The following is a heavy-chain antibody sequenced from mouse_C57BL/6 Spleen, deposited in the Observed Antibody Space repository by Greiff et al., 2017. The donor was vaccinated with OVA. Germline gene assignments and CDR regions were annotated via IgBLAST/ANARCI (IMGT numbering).Heavy chain of an antibody. D-gene: IGHD1-1*01. CDR1: GYTFTSYW. Sequence: QVQLKQPGAELVKPGASVKVSCKASGYTFTSYWMHWVKQRPGQGLEWIGRIHPSDSDTNYNQKFKGKATLPVAKSYSTAYMQLSSLTSEDSAVYYSAIPPTTVVATEAMDYWGQGTSVTVSS. V-gene: IGHV1-74*01. J-gene: IGHJ4*01. CDR2: IHPSDSDT. CDR3: AIPPTTVVATEAMDY.